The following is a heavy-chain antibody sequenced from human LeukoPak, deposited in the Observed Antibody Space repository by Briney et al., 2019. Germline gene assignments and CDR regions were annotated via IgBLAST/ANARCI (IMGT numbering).Heavy chain of an antibody. CDR1: GYTFTSYY. D-gene: IGHD2-2*01. CDR3: ARDGCSSTSCQTFDP. Sequence: ASVKVSCKASGYTFTSYYMHWVRQAPGQGLEWMGIINPSGGSTSYAQKFQGRVTMTRDMSTSTVYMELSSLRSEDTAVYYCARDGCSSTSCQTFDPWGQGTLVTVSS. J-gene: IGHJ5*02. V-gene: IGHV1-46*01. CDR2: INPSGGST.